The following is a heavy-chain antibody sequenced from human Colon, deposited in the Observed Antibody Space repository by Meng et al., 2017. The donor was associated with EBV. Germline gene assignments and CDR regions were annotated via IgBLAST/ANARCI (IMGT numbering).Heavy chain of an antibody. CDR2: IYHSGIT. J-gene: IGHJ4*02. CDR3: ARVGAYCGGDCYHPR. CDR1: ARPPRSRNW. Sequence: HLPLSVPCLRESTWRPPPTTVVAARPPRSRNWLSLVLQPPGKALQWIGQIYHSGITNYNPSLKSRVTISVAESKNQFFLRLSSLTAADTAVYYCARVGAYCGGDCYHPRWGQGTLVTVSS. V-gene: IGHV4-4*02. D-gene: IGHD2-21*02.